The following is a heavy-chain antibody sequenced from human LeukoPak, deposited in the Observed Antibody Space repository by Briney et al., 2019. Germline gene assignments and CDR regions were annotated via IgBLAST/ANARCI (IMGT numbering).Heavy chain of an antibody. J-gene: IGHJ3*02. D-gene: IGHD3-22*01. CDR3: AKGAKGGIVVVITNAFDI. V-gene: IGHV3-23*01. CDR1: GFTFISYG. CDR2: ISSSGGST. Sequence: PGGTLRLSCAASGFTFISYGMSWVRQAPGKGLEWVSGISSSGGSTYYADSVKGRFTISRDNSKNTLFLQMNSLRAEDTAVYYCAKGAKGGIVVVITNAFDIWGQGTMVTVSS.